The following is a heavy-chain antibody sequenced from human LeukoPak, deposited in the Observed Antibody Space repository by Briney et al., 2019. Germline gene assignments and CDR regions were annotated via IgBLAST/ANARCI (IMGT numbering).Heavy chain of an antibody. Sequence: GGSLRLSCAASGFTFSSYSMNWVRQAPGKGLEWVANIKQDGSEEYYVDSVKGRFTISRDNAKNSLYLQMNSLRAEDTAVYYCARDALGAINYDYWGQGTLVTVSS. J-gene: IGHJ4*02. CDR3: ARDALGAINYDY. CDR1: GFTFSSYS. CDR2: IKQDGSEE. V-gene: IGHV3-7*01. D-gene: IGHD3-16*01.